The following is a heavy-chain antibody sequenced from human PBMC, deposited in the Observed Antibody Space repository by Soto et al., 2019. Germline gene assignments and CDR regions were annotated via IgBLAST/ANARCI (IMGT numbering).Heavy chain of an antibody. CDR1: GFTFSSYW. J-gene: IGHJ5*01. Sequence: PGGSLRLSCAASGFTFSSYWIHWVRQAPGKGMGWVSRIRGDKYRKDYEDSIRGRFTISRDNARNTEYLQMNSLRDEEKTVYYWARGGLGSYLLNSWGQGTLVNVSS. D-gene: IGHD3-10*01. V-gene: IGHV3-74*01. CDR3: ARGGLGSYLLNS. CDR2: IRGDKYRK.